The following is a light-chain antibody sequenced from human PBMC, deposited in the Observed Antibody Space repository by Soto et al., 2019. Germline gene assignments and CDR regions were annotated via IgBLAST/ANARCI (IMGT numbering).Light chain of an antibody. V-gene: IGKV3-15*01. J-gene: IGKJ4*01. Sequence: EIVMTQSPAILSVSPGETATLSCRASQSVSNNLAWYQQKPGQAPRLLIYASSTRATGMPARFSGSGSGTGFTLTISSLQSEDFAVYYCQQYNNWLSFGGGTKVEIK. CDR3: QQYNNWLS. CDR1: QSVSNN. CDR2: ASS.